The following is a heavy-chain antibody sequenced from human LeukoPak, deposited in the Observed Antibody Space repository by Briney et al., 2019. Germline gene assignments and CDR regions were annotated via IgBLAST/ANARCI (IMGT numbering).Heavy chain of an antibody. CDR2: TYYSEST. V-gene: IGHV4-59*08. J-gene: IGHJ4*02. CDR3: ARQRCLGSSCHFDY. CDR1: GGSISSYY. Sequence: SETLSLTCTVSGGSISSYYWSWIRQPPGKGLEWIGYTYYSESTNNNFSLKSRVTISLDTSKNQFSLKLSSVTAADTAVYYCARQRCLGSSCHFDYWGQGTLVTVSS. D-gene: IGHD6-13*01.